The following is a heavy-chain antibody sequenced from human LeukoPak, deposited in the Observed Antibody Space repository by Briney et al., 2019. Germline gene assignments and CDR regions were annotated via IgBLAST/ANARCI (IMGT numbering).Heavy chain of an antibody. V-gene: IGHV3-30-3*01. CDR1: GFTFSSYA. Sequence: GGSLRLSCAASGFTFSSYAMHWVRQAPGKGLEWVAVISYDGSNKYYADSVKGRFTISRDNSKNTLYLQMNSLRAEDTAVYYCARDHVVTPNMVDYWGQGTLVTVSS. J-gene: IGHJ4*02. CDR3: ARDHVVTPNMVDY. D-gene: IGHD2/OR15-2a*01. CDR2: ISYDGSNK.